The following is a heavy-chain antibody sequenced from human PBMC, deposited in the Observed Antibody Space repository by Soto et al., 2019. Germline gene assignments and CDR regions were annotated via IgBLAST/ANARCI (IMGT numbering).Heavy chain of an antibody. CDR3: ARGASP. CDR1: GYTFTSSD. Sequence: QVQLVQSGAEVKKPGASVKVSCKASGYTFTSSDINWVRQATGQGLEWMGWMNPNSGNTGYAQKFQGRITLTMSTSINTAYLELSSLSSDDSAVYYCARGASPWGQGTLVTVSS. CDR2: MNPNSGNT. V-gene: IGHV1-8*01. J-gene: IGHJ5*02.